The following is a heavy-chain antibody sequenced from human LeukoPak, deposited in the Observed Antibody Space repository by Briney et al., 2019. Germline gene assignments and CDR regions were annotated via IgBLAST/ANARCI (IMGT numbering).Heavy chain of an antibody. CDR1: GFTFSSYS. J-gene: IGHJ3*02. V-gene: IGHV3-21*04. D-gene: IGHD6-13*01. CDR3: AAAWAKGWAAVAAFDI. Sequence: GGSLRLSCTASGFTFSSYSMNWVRQAPGKGLKWVSSISSSSSYIYYADSVKGRFTISRDNAKNSLYLQMNSLRAEDTAVYYCAAAWAKGWAAVAAFDIWGQGTMVTVSS. CDR2: ISSSSSYI.